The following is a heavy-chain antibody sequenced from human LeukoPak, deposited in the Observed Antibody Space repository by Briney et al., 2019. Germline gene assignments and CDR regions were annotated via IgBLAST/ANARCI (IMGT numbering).Heavy chain of an antibody. D-gene: IGHD3-22*01. J-gene: IGHJ4*02. CDR3: ARDDQLLYDSSGYERYYFDY. V-gene: IGHV3-30-3*01. Sequence: GGSLRLSCAASGFTFSSYAMHWVRQAPGKGLEWVAVISYDGSNKYYADSVKGRFTISRDNSKNTLYLQMNSLRAEDTAVYYCARDDQLLYDSSGYERYYFDYWGQGTLVTVSS. CDR1: GFTFSSYA. CDR2: ISYDGSNK.